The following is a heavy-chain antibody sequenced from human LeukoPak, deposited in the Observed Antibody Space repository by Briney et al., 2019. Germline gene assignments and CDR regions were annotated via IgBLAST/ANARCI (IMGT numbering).Heavy chain of an antibody. J-gene: IGHJ4*02. Sequence: VSVKVSCKASGGTFSSYAISWVRQAPGQGLEWMGIINPSGGSTSYAQKFQGRVTMTRDTSTSTVYMELSSLRSEDTAVYYCATGAYYYDSSGYYPLDYWGQGTLVTVSS. V-gene: IGHV1-46*01. CDR3: ATGAYYYDSSGYYPLDY. CDR2: INPSGGST. CDR1: GGTFSSYA. D-gene: IGHD3-22*01.